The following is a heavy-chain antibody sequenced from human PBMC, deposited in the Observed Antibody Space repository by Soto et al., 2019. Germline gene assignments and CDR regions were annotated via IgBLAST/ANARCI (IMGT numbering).Heavy chain of an antibody. J-gene: IGHJ5*02. CDR1: GFTFSSYA. V-gene: IGHV3-23*01. CDR2: ISGSGGST. D-gene: IGHD2-2*01. Sequence: GGSLRLSCAASGFTFSSYAMSWVRQAPGKGLEWVSAISGSGGSTYYADSVKGRFTISRDNSKNTLYLQMNSLRAEDTAVYYCAKGLALEVPAPLAWFDPWGQGTLVTVSS. CDR3: AKGLALEVPAPLAWFDP.